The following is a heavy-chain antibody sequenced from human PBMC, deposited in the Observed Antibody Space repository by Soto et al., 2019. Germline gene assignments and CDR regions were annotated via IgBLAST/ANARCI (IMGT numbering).Heavy chain of an antibody. J-gene: IGHJ6*02. CDR3: ERWRAAAGTWAYYYYGMDV. Sequence: SETLSLTCAVYGGSFSGYYWSWIRQPPGKGLEWIGEINHSGSTNYNPSLESRVTISVDTSKNQFSLKLSSVTAADTAVYYCERWRAAAGTWAYYYYGMDVWGQGTTVTVSS. D-gene: IGHD6-13*01. CDR2: INHSGST. CDR1: GGSFSGYY. V-gene: IGHV4-34*01.